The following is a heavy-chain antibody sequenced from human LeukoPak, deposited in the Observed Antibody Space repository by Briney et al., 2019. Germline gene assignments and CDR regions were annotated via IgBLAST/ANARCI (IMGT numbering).Heavy chain of an antibody. V-gene: IGHV1-18*01. D-gene: IGHD4-17*01. J-gene: IGHJ4*02. CDR1: GYTFSSYG. CDR3: ARAKRSTVTMLDY. Sequence: GASVKVSCKASGYTFSSYGITWVRQAPGQGLEWMGWISAYNGNTVYAQRFQGRVSMTTDTSTNTAYKEVRSLTSDDTAIYYCARAKRSTVTMLDYWGQGTLVTVSS. CDR2: ISAYNGNT.